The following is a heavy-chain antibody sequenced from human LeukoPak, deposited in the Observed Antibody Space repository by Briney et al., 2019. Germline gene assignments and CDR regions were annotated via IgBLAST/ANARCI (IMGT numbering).Heavy chain of an antibody. J-gene: IGHJ4*02. CDR3: ARYSSRRDSYYFDF. CDR1: GGSISSSSYY. V-gene: IGHV4-39*01. Sequence: PSETLSLTCTVSGGSISSSSYYWGWIRQPPGKGLEWIGSIYYSGSTYYNPSLKSRVTISADMSKNQFSLKLSSVTAADTAVYYCARYSSRRDSYYFDFWGQGTLVTVSS. D-gene: IGHD2-2*01. CDR2: IYYSGST.